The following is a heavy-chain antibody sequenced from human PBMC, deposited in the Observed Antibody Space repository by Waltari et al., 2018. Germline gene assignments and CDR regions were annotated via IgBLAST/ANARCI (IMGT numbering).Heavy chain of an antibody. J-gene: IGHJ4*02. D-gene: IGHD2-2*03. CDR2: INPSGGST. Sequence: QVQLVQSGAEVKKPGASVKVSCKASGYTFTSYYMHWVRQAPGQGLEWMGIINPSGGSTSYAQKFQGRVTMTRDTSTSTVYMELSSLRSEDTAVYYCARGLKMDMSPYVLGYWGQGTLVTVSS. CDR3: ARGLKMDMSPYVLGY. CDR1: GYTFTSYY. V-gene: IGHV1-46*01.